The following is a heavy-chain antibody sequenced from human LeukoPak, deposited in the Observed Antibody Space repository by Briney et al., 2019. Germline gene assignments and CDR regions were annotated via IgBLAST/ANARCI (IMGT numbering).Heavy chain of an antibody. J-gene: IGHJ4*02. D-gene: IGHD1-26*01. CDR1: GYTFTGYY. CDR2: INPNSGGT. V-gene: IGHV1-2*02. Sequence: ASVKVSCKASGYTFTGYYMHWVRQAPGQGLEWMGWINPNSGGTNYAQKLQGRVTMTTDTSTSTAYMELSSLRSEDTAVYYCARTPRAGKSGLWEWGKSGSYSYFDYWGQGTLVTVSS. CDR3: ARTPRAGKSGLWEWGKSGSYSYFDY.